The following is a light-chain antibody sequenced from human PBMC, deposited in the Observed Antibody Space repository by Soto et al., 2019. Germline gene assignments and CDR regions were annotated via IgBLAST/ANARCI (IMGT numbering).Light chain of an antibody. J-gene: IGLJ1*01. CDR3: TSYTSSNTYV. CDR1: SSDVGDYDY. CDR2: DVN. V-gene: IGLV2-14*01. Sequence: QSALTQPASVSGSPGQSITISCTGTSSDVGDYDYVSWYQQHPAKAPKLMIYDVNNRPSGVSSRFSGSKSGNTASLTISGLQAEDEADYYCTSYTSSNTYVFGTGTQLTVL.